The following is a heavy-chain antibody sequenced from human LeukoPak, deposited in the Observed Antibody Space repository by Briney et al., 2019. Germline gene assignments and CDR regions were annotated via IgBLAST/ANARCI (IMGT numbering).Heavy chain of an antibody. J-gene: IGHJ6*03. CDR1: GFTFSSYW. Sequence: GGSLRLSCAASGFTFSSYWMSWVRQAPGKGLEWVANIKQDGSEKYYVDSVKGRFTISRDNAKNSLYLQMNSLRAEDTAVYYCARVSSKATVRGLITKKNYYYYYMDAWGKGTTVTISS. CDR3: ARVSSKATVRGLITKKNYYYYYMDA. CDR2: IKQDGSEK. D-gene: IGHD3-10*01. V-gene: IGHV3-7*01.